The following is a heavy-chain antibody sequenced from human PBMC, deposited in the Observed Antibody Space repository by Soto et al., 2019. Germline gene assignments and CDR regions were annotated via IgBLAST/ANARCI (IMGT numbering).Heavy chain of an antibody. V-gene: IGHV3-73*02. CDR3: ARHLSHLKTGWLDP. CDR2: IRSKANSYAT. D-gene: IGHD7-27*01. J-gene: IGHJ5*02. CDR1: GFTFSGSA. Sequence: EVQLVESGGGLVQPGGSLKLSCAASGFTFSGSAMHWVRQASGKGLEWVGRIRSKANSYATAYAASVKGRFTISRDDSKNTAYLQMNSLKTEDTAVYYCARHLSHLKTGWLDPWGQGTLVTVSS.